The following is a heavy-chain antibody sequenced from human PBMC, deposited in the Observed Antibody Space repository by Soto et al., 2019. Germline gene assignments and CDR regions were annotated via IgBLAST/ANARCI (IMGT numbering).Heavy chain of an antibody. Sequence: SETLSLTCTVSGGSFSSGDYYWSWIRQPPGKGLEWIGYIYYSGSTYYNPSLKSRVTISLDTSKNQFSLKLSSVTAADTAVYYCARASIITPSYYFDYWGQGTLVTVSS. CDR1: GGSFSSGDYY. CDR2: IYYSGST. V-gene: IGHV4-30-4*01. J-gene: IGHJ4*02. D-gene: IGHD3-22*01. CDR3: ARASIITPSYYFDY.